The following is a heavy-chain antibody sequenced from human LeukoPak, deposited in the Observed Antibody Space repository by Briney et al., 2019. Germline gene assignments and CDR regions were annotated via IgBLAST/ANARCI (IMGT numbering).Heavy chain of an antibody. CDR3: ARRRGTNGWVDP. D-gene: IGHD1/OR15-1a*01. CDR1: GLTISSHW. CDR2: INSDGSST. J-gene: IGHJ5*01. Sequence: GGSLRLSCAASGLTISSHWMHWVRQVPGKGLVWVSRINSDGSSTNYADSVKGRLTISRDNAKNTLYLQMNSLRAEDTAVYYRARRRGTNGWVDPWGQGTLGTGSS. V-gene: IGHV3-74*01.